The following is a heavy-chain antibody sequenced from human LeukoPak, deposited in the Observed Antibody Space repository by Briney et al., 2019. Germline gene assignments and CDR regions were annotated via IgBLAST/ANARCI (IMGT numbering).Heavy chain of an antibody. CDR2: IYYSGNT. V-gene: IGHV4-59*08. D-gene: IGHD1-14*01. Sequence: SETLSLTCTVSGGSISSCYWSWIRQPPGKGLEYIGYIYYSGNTNSNPSLNSRVTISVDTSKNQFSLKLSSVTAADTAVYYCARRGSGASLEYYFDLWGRGTLVTVSS. CDR1: GGSISSCY. J-gene: IGHJ2*01. CDR3: ARRGSGASLEYYFDL.